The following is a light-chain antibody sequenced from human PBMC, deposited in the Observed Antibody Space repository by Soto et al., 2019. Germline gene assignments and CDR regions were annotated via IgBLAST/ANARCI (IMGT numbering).Light chain of an antibody. J-gene: IGKJ1*01. Sequence: DIQMTQSPSTLSSSVGDRFTITCRASQSISSWLAWYQQKPGRAPKLLIYKASSLESGVPSRFSGSGSGTEFTLTISSLQPDDSATYYCQQSNSFWTFGQGTKVDTK. CDR3: QQSNSFWT. V-gene: IGKV1-5*03. CDR1: QSISSW. CDR2: KAS.